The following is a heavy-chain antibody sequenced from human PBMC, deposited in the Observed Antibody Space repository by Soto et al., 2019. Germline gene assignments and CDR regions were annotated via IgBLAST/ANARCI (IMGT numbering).Heavy chain of an antibody. CDR2: IYYSGST. CDR3: ARDALTGTGGMDV. Sequence: PSETLSLTCTVSGGSISSYYWRWIRQPPGKGLEWIGYIYYSGSTNYNPSLKSRVTISVDTSKNQFSLKLSSVTAADTAVYYWARDALTGTGGMDVWGQGTTVTVSS. D-gene: IGHD1-20*01. CDR1: GGSISSYY. J-gene: IGHJ6*02. V-gene: IGHV4-59*01.